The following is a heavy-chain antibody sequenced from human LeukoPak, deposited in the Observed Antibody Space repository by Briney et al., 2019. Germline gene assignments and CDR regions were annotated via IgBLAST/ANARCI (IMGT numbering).Heavy chain of an antibody. CDR1: GFSFSTYE. CDR3: VRGLVVAATPPYSYYGMDV. V-gene: IGHV3-48*03. Sequence: GGSLRLSCAASGFSFSTYEMNWVRQAPGKGLEWLSYISSSGSAIYSADSVKGRFTISRDNAKNSLYLQMNGLRAEDTAVYYCVRGLVVAATPPYSYYGMDVWGKGTTVTVSS. CDR2: ISSSGSAI. D-gene: IGHD2-15*01. J-gene: IGHJ6*04.